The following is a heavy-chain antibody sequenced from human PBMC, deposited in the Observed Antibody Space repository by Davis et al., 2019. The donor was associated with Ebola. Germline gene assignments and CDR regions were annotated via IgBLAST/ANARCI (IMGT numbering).Heavy chain of an antibody. CDR3: ARKGAGTVLFDY. CDR2: ISAYNGNT. Sequence: ASVKVSCKASGYTFTSYGISWVRQAPGQGLEWMGWISAYNGNTNYAQKLQGRVTMTTDTSTSTAYMELSSLRSEDTAVYYCARKGAGTVLFDYWGQGTLVTVSS. D-gene: IGHD4-17*01. V-gene: IGHV1-18*01. CDR1: GYTFTSYG. J-gene: IGHJ4*02.